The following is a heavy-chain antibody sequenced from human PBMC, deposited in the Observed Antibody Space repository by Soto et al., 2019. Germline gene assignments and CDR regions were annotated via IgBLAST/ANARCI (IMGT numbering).Heavy chain of an antibody. CDR3: ARSLHGSSYSGLAY. Sequence: GGSLRLSCAASGCTFTNYAMTWVRQAPGKGLEWVSAIGGSGDTTFYANSVKGRFTISRDNSENTLFLQMSSLRAEDSAVYYCARSLHGSSYSGLAYWGQGTLVTVSS. J-gene: IGHJ4*02. V-gene: IGHV3-23*01. D-gene: IGHD2-15*01. CDR2: IGGSGDTT. CDR1: GCTFTNYA.